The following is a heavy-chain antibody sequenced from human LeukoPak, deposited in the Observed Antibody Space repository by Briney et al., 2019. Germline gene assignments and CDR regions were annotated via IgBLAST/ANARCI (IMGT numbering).Heavy chain of an antibody. CDR2: ISSSSSTI. CDR1: GFTFSSYS. CDR3: ARDSAMVRGVIIQYYFDY. J-gene: IGHJ4*02. Sequence: GESLRLSCAASGFTFSSYSMNWVRQAPGKGLEWVSYISSSSSTIYYAASVKGRFTISRDNAKNSLNLQMNSLRAEDTAVYYCARDSAMVRGVIIQYYFDYWGQGTLVTVSS. D-gene: IGHD3-10*01. V-gene: IGHV3-48*04.